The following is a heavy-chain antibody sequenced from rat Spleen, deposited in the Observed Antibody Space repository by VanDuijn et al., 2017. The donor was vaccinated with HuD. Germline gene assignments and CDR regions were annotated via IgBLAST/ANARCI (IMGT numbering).Heavy chain of an antibody. V-gene: IGHV5S23*01. CDR1: GFTFSNYY. CDR3: TRGGDNYGY. Sequence: EVQLVESGGGLVQPGRSLKLSCAASGFTFSNYYMTWVRQAPTKGLEWVASITNGGGSTYYPDSVKGRFTISRDNAKSTLYLQMNSLRSEDTATYYCTRGGDNYGYWGQGVMVTVSS. CDR2: ITNGGGST. D-gene: IGHD1-10*01. J-gene: IGHJ2*01.